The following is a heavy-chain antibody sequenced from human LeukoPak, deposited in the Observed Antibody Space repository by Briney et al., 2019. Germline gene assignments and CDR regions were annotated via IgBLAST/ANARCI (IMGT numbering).Heavy chain of an antibody. CDR3: ARVVVVTATHWYFDL. CDR2: IHPGDSDT. CDR1: GYIFPNYW. V-gene: IGHV5-51*01. D-gene: IGHD2-21*02. J-gene: IGHJ2*01. Sequence: GESLKISCEASGYIFPNYWIGWVRQVPGKGLDWMGLIHPGDSDTRYSPSFQGQVTISVDKSITTACLQWSSLQASDTAIYFCARVVVVTATHWYFDLWGRGSLVTVFS.